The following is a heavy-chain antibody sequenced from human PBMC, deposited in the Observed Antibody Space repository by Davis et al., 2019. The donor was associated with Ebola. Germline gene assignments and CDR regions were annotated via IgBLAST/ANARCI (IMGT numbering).Heavy chain of an antibody. V-gene: IGHV4-39*01. Sequence: MPSETLSLTCTVSGGSISSSSYYWGWIRQPPGKGLEWIGSIYYSGSTYYNPSLKSRVTISVDTSKNQLSLKLSSVNPADTAVYYGAREYYDILTTHMVWFDPWGKGTLVTVSS. CDR2: IYYSGST. J-gene: IGHJ5*02. CDR1: GGSISSSSYY. CDR3: AREYYDILTTHMVWFDP. D-gene: IGHD3-9*01.